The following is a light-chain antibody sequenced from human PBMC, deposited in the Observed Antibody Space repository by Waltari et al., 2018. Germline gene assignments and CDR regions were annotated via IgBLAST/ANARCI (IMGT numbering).Light chain of an antibody. V-gene: IGLV6-57*04. CDR3: QSYDTSNWV. CDR1: SGRIASNF. Sequence: NFMLTQPHSVSESPVKTVTISCTRSSGRIASNFSQWYPQRPGSAPTTVIYEDDQRPSGVPDRFSGSIDSSSNSASLTISGRETEDEADYYCQSYDTSNWVFGGGTKLTVL. J-gene: IGLJ3*02. CDR2: EDD.